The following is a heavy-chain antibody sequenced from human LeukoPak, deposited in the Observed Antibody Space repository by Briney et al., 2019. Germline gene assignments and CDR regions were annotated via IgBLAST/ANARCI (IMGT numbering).Heavy chain of an antibody. V-gene: IGHV3-74*01. CDR3: AGTIAARGSDY. Sequence: GGSLRLSCAASGFTFSSYWMHWVRQTPGRGLVWVSRISTDGSSTSYADSVKGRFTISRDNAKNTLYLQMNSLRAEDTAVYYCAGTIAARGSDYWSQGTLVTVSS. D-gene: IGHD6-6*01. J-gene: IGHJ4*02. CDR2: ISTDGSST. CDR1: GFTFSSYW.